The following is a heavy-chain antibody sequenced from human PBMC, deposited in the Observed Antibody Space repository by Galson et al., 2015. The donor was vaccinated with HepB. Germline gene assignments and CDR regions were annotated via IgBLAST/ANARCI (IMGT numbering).Heavy chain of an antibody. D-gene: IGHD5-12*01. CDR1: GYTFTSYG. V-gene: IGHV1-18*01. Sequence: SVKVSCKASGYTFTSYGISWVRQAPGQGLEWMGWISAYNGNTNYAQKLQDRVTMTTDTSTSTAYMELRSLRSDDTAVYYCARDGYPTRYYYGMDVWGQGTTVTVSS. J-gene: IGHJ6*02. CDR2: ISAYNGNT. CDR3: ARDGYPTRYYYGMDV.